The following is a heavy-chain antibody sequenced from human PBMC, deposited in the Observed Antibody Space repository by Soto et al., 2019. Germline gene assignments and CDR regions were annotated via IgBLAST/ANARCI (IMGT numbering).Heavy chain of an antibody. CDR1: GYTFTSYS. CDR2: IIGGIGTT. CDR3: ARVVMTTVPVSYCYGMDV. J-gene: IGHJ6*02. D-gene: IGHD4-4*01. V-gene: IGHV1-18*01. Sequence: ASVKVSCKASGYTFTSYSISWVLQAPGQGLEWMGRIIGGIGTTNYSQKFQGRVTITRDKSTSTAYMELTSLRSEDTAVYYCARVVMTTVPVSYCYGMDVWGQGNTVTVSS.